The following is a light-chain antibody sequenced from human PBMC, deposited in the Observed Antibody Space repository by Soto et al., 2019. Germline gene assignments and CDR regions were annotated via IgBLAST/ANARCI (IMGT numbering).Light chain of an antibody. V-gene: IGKV3-20*01. CDR2: GAS. CDR3: HQYADSPRT. CDR1: QSVGKNF. J-gene: IGKJ1*01. Sequence: EIVLTQSPGTLSLSPGERATLSCRASQSVGKNFVAWYQQKPGQAPRFLMYGASTRATGVPDRFSGSGYGTDFTLTINRLEPEDFAVYYCHQYADSPRTFGQGTKVEI.